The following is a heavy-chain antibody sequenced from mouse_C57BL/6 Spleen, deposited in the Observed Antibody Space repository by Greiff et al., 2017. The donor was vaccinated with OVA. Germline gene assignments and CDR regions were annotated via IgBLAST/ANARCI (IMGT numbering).Heavy chain of an antibody. CDR2: IYPGDGDT. CDR3: ARGNDPYAMDY. Sequence: QVQLQQSGPELVKPGASVKISCKASGYAFSSSWMNWVKPRPGKGLEWIGRIYPGDGDTNYNGKFKGKATLTADKSSSTAYMQLSSLTSEDSAVYFCARGNDPYAMDYWGQGTSVTVSS. V-gene: IGHV1-82*01. J-gene: IGHJ4*01. CDR1: GYAFSSSW. D-gene: IGHD2-3*01.